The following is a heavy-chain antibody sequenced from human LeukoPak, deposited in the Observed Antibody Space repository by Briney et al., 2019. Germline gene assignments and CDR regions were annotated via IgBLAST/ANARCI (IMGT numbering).Heavy chain of an antibody. Sequence: TGGSLRLSCAASGFTFGSYAMSWVRQASGKGLEWVSAISGSGGSTYYADSVKGRFTISRDNSKNTLYLQMNSLRAEDTAVYYCAKDRNWNYRWGAFDIWGQGTMVTVSS. CDR1: GFTFGSYA. V-gene: IGHV3-23*01. CDR3: AKDRNWNYRWGAFDI. J-gene: IGHJ3*02. D-gene: IGHD1-7*01. CDR2: ISGSGGST.